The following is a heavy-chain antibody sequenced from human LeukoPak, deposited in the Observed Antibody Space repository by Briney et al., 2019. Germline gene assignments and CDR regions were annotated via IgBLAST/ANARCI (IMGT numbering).Heavy chain of an antibody. CDR3: ARSGGVRFDP. CDR2: IQYDGTNK. D-gene: IGHD3-16*01. V-gene: IGHV3-30*02. Sequence: GGSLRLSCAASGFTFSSYAMHWVRQAPGKGLEWVTFIQYDGTNKYYADSVKGRFTISRDNSKNTLYLQMNSLRPEDTAVYYCARSGGVRFDPWGQGTLVTVSS. J-gene: IGHJ5*02. CDR1: GFTFSSYA.